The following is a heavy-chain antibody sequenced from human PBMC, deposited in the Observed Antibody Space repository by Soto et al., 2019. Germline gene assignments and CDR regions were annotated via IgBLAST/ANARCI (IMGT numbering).Heavy chain of an antibody. Sequence: QVQLVQSGAEVKKPGSSVKVSCKASGGTFSSYAISWLRQAPGQGLEWMGGIIPIYGTENYAQKFQGRVTIIEDEATSTAYMELCSLRSEDTGVYYCSIGGDSCYPVGWFDLWGKGNVVTVSS. CDR1: GGTFSSYA. J-gene: IGHJ5*02. CDR2: IIPIYGTE. CDR3: SIGGDSCYPVGWFDL. D-gene: IGHD5-12*01. V-gene: IGHV1-69*01.